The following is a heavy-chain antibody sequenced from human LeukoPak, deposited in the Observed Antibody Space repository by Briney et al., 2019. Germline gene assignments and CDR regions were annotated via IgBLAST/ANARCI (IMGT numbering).Heavy chain of an antibody. Sequence: PSETLSLTCTVSGYSISSGYYWGWIRQPPGKRLEWIGSIYHSGSTYYNPSLKSRVTISVDTSKNQFSLKLSSVTAADTAVYYCAREDGYEDYWGQGTLVTVSS. J-gene: IGHJ4*02. CDR2: IYHSGST. CDR3: AREDGYEDY. V-gene: IGHV4-38-2*02. D-gene: IGHD5-24*01. CDR1: GYSISSGYY.